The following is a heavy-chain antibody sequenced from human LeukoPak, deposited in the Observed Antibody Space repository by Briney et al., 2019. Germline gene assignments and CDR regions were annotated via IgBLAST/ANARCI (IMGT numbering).Heavy chain of an antibody. J-gene: IGHJ4*02. D-gene: IGHD1-26*01. CDR3: ARELH. CDR2: IYSGGST. CDR1: GFSVSSNY. V-gene: IGHV3-66*02. Sequence: QPGGSLRLSCAASGFSVSSNYMSWVRQAPGKGLEWATIIYSGGSTYYADSVKGRFTISRDNSKNTLYLQMNSLRVEDTAVYYCARELHWGQGTLVTVSS.